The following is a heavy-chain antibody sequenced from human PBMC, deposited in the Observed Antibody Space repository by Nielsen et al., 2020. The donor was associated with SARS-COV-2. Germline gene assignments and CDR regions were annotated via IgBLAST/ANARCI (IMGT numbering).Heavy chain of an antibody. Sequence: LSLTCAASGFTFSSYEMNWVRQAPGRGLEWVSYISSSGSTIYYADSVKGRFTISRDNAKNSLYLQMNNLRAEDTAVYYCARAYYDSSNINYWGQGTLVTVSS. CDR1: GFTFSSYE. CDR3: ARAYYDSSNINY. V-gene: IGHV3-48*03. J-gene: IGHJ4*02. CDR2: ISSSGSTI. D-gene: IGHD3-22*01.